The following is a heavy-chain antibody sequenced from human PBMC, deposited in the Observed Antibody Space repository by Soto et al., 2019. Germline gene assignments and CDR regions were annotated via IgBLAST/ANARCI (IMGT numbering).Heavy chain of an antibody. CDR2: TYITGDT. D-gene: IGHD6-19*01. Sequence: ASETLSVPCSVSVESISAYYWSWIRQSAGNGLEWIGRTYITGDTNYNPSRKSRVTMSLDTSKNQLSLKLSSVTAADTAVYYCAREYTETVDGQTTFYFDYWGQGTTVTVSS. CDR3: AREYTETVDGQTTFYFDY. CDR1: VESISAYY. J-gene: IGHJ4*02. V-gene: IGHV4-4*07.